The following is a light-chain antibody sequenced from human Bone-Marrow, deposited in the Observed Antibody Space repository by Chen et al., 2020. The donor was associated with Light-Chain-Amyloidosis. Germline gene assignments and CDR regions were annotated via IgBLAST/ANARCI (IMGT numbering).Light chain of an antibody. J-gene: IGKJ2*01. CDR3: MQGTHWPYT. CDR1: QSLEDSAGTTY. Sequence: EVVMTKSLLSMPVTLGQQASISCRSSQSLEDSAGTTYFAWFQQRPGQSPRRLFYKVSKRGSGVQDRFSGSGSGTDFTLKISRVEAEDVGVYYCMQGTHWPYTIGQGTKLEIK. V-gene: IGKV2-30*01. CDR2: KVS.